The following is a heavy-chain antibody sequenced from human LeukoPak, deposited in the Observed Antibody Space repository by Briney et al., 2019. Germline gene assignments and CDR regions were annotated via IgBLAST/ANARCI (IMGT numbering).Heavy chain of an antibody. CDR3: ARGQWLRVYYYYMDV. J-gene: IGHJ6*03. Sequence: GSLRLSCAASGFTFSSYSMNRVRQAPGKGLEWVSSISSSSSYIYYADSVKGRFTISRDNAKNSLYLQMNSLRAEDTAVYYCARGQWLRVYYYYMDVWGKGTTVTVSS. D-gene: IGHD5-12*01. CDR1: GFTFSSYS. CDR2: ISSSSSYI. V-gene: IGHV3-21*01.